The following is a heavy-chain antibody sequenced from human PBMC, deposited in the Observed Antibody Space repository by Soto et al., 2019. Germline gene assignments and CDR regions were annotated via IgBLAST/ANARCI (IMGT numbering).Heavy chain of an antibody. D-gene: IGHD3-3*01. J-gene: IGHJ6*02. CDR2: ISYDGSNK. V-gene: IGHV3-30*18. CDR3: AKSPHRYDFWSGYSRYYYYGMDV. CDR1: GFTFSSYG. Sequence: GGSLRLSCAASGFTFSSYGMHWVRQAPGKWLEWVAVISYDGSNKYYADSVKGRFTISRDNSKNTLYLQMNSLRAEDTAVYYCAKSPHRYDFWSGYSRYYYYGMDVWGQGXTVTVYS.